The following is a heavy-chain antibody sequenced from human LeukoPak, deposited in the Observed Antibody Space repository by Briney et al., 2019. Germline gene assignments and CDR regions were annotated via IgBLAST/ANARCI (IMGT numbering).Heavy chain of an antibody. Sequence: GGSLRLSCAASGFTFSSYAMSWVRQAPGKGLEWVSAISGSGGSTYYADSVKGRFTISRDNSKNTLYLQKNSLRAEDTAVYYCAKVHPGVLWFGELLLGAFDIWGQGTMVTVSS. CDR2: ISGSGGST. CDR1: GFTFSSYA. CDR3: AKVHPGVLWFGELLLGAFDI. J-gene: IGHJ3*02. D-gene: IGHD3-10*01. V-gene: IGHV3-23*01.